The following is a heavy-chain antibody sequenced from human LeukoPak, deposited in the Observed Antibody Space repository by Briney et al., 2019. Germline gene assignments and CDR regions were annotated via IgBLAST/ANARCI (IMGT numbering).Heavy chain of an antibody. Sequence: GGSLRLSCAASEFTFSSYNINWVRQAPGKGLEWVSSISSSSKYIYYADSVKGRFTISRDNAKNSLYLQMNSLRAEDTAVYYCARGVPTGIDFFDYWGQGTLVTVSS. V-gene: IGHV3-21*01. J-gene: IGHJ4*02. D-gene: IGHD1-1*01. CDR1: EFTFSSYN. CDR3: ARGVPTGIDFFDY. CDR2: ISSSSKYI.